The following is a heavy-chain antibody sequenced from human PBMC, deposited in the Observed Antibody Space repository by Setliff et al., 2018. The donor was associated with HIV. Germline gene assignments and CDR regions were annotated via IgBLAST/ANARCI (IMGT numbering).Heavy chain of an antibody. CDR1: GFTFSDYY. Sequence: GGSLRLSCAASGFTFSDYYMSWIRQAPGKGLGWVSYISTIGSTIYYTDSVKGRFTISRDNAKNSLYLQMNSLRAEDTAVYYCAKYSPSGNNFDYWGQGTLVTVSS. D-gene: IGHD2-15*01. V-gene: IGHV3-11*04. CDR3: AKYSPSGNNFDY. J-gene: IGHJ4*02. CDR2: ISTIGSTI.